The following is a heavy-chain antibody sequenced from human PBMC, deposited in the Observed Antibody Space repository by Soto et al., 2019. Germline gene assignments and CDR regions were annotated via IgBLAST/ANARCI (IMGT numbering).Heavy chain of an antibody. CDR3: TTDDPINKK. V-gene: IGHV3-15*01. CDR1: GFSFSNAW. J-gene: IGHJ4*02. CDR2: IKSKTDGGTT. Sequence: PXVCLRLSCAACGFSFSNAWMSWVRQAPGKGLEWVGRIKSKTDGGTTDYAAPVKGRFTISRDDSKNTLFLQMNSLKTEDTAVYYSTTDDPINKKWAQGTLVTVTS.